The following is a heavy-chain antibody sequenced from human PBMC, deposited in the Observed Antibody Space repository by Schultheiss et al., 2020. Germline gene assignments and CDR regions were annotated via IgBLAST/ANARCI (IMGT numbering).Heavy chain of an antibody. Sequence: GESLKISCAASGFTFSDYYMSWMRQAPGKGLEWVSYSGTSDSTRYYADSVKGRFTISRDNSKNTLYLQMNSLRAEDTAEYYCAKDLNYYDSSGYYHNWYFDLWGRGTLVTVSS. CDR1: GFTFSDYY. CDR3: AKDLNYYDSSGYYHNWYFDL. CDR2: SGTSDSTR. D-gene: IGHD3-22*01. V-gene: IGHV3-11*01. J-gene: IGHJ2*01.